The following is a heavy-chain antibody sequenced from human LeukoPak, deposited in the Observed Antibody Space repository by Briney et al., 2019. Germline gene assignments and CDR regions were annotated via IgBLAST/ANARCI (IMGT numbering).Heavy chain of an antibody. J-gene: IGHJ5*02. D-gene: IGHD3-16*01. CDR3: ASLSPLGDWFDP. CDR1: GFTFSSYE. V-gene: IGHV3-48*03. Sequence: GGSLRLSCAASGFTFSSYEMNWVRQAPGKGLEWVSYISSSGSTIYYADSVKGRFTISRDNAKNSLYLQMNSLRAEDTAVYYCASLSPLGDWFDPWGQGTLVTVSS. CDR2: ISSSGSTI.